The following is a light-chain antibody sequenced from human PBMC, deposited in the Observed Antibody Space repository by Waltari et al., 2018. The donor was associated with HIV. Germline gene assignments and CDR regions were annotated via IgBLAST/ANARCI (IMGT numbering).Light chain of an antibody. Sequence: EIVLTQSPDTLSLSPGERATLSCTASQSVKTFLAWYQQKPGQAPRLLIYDASNRATGIPARFSGSGSETDFTLTITSLEPEDFAVYYCQHRSNWPPWTFGQGTKVEIK. CDR2: DAS. J-gene: IGKJ1*01. CDR3: QHRSNWPPWT. V-gene: IGKV3-11*01. CDR1: QSVKTF.